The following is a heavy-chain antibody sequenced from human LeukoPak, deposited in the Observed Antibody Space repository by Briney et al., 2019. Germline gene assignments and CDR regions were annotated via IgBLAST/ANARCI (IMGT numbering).Heavy chain of an antibody. V-gene: IGHV5-51*01. Sequence: GESLKISCKGSGYSFTSYWIGWVRQMPGKGLEWMGIIYPGDSDTRYSPSFQGQVTISADKSISTAYLQWSSLKASDTAMYYCARQYYDFWSGYTQRNWFDPWGQGATVTVSS. CDR3: ARQYYDFWSGYTQRNWFDP. CDR2: IYPGDSDT. J-gene: IGHJ5*01. CDR1: GYSFTSYW. D-gene: IGHD3-3*01.